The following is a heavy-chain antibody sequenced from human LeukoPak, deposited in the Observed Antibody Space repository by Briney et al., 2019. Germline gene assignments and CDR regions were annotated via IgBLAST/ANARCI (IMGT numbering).Heavy chain of an antibody. CDR1: GGSISNYY. J-gene: IGHJ2*01. Sequence: SETLSLTCTVSGGSISNYYWSWIRQPPGKGLEWIGYIYYSESTNYNPSLKSRVTISVDTSKNQFSLSLTSVTAADTAVYHCARAIFRYDSNTRSLHWYFDLWGRGTLVTVSS. V-gene: IGHV4-59*01. CDR3: ARAIFRYDSNTRSLHWYFDL. CDR2: IYYSEST. D-gene: IGHD3-22*01.